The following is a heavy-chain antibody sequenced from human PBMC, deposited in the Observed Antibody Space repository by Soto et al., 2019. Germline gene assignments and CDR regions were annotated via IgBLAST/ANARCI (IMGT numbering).Heavy chain of an antibody. Sequence: SETLSLTCAVYGGSFSGYYWSWIRQPPGKGLEWIGEINHSGSTNYNPSLKSRVTISVDTSKNQFSLKLSSVTAADTAVYYCARGGRSSGYYYSHYYYGMDVWGQGTTVTVS. V-gene: IGHV4-34*01. CDR2: INHSGST. D-gene: IGHD3-22*01. CDR1: GGSFSGYY. CDR3: ARGGRSSGYYYSHYYYGMDV. J-gene: IGHJ6*02.